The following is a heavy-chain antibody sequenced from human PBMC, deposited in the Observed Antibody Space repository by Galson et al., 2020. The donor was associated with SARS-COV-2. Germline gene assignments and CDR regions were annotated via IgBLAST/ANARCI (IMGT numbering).Heavy chain of an antibody. D-gene: IGHD3-22*01. CDR1: GGSISSYNYY. CDR3: ARVRYYDSSGYYPPKESYFDY. CDR2: IHYSGST. J-gene: IGHJ4*02. Sequence: SETLSLTCTVSGGSISSYNYYWSWIRQHPGKGLEWIGYIHYSGSTYYNPSLKSRVSISVDTSKNQFSLKLSSVTAADTAVYYCARVRYYDSSGYYPPKESYFDYWGQGTLVTVSS. V-gene: IGHV4-31*03.